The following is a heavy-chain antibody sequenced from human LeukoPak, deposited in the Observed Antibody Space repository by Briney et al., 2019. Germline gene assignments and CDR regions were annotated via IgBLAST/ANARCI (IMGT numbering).Heavy chain of an antibody. CDR2: IYWDDDK. Sequence: SGPTLLYPTPTLTLTCTFSGFSLSTPGVGVGWIRQPPGKALEWLALIYWDDDKRYSPSLRSRLTITKDTSKNQVVLTMTTMDPVDTATYYCAHRLVGATVFDYWGQGTLVTVSS. CDR1: GFSLSTPGVG. V-gene: IGHV2-5*02. D-gene: IGHD1-26*01. CDR3: AHRLVGATVFDY. J-gene: IGHJ4*02.